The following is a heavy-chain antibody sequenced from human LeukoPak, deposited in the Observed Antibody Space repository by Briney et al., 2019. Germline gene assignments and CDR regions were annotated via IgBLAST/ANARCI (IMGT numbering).Heavy chain of an antibody. CDR1: GYTFTGYY. CDR2: INPNSGGI. Sequence: ASVKVSCKASGYTFTGYYMHWVRQAPGQGLEWMGWINPNSGGINYAQKFQGRVTMTRDTSISTAYMELSRLRSDDTAVYYCARDRIEYSSSFNDYWGQGTLVTVSS. D-gene: IGHD6-6*01. V-gene: IGHV1-2*02. J-gene: IGHJ4*02. CDR3: ARDRIEYSSSFNDY.